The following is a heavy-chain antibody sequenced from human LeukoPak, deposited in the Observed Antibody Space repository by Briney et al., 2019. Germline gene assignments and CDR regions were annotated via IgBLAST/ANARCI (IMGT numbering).Heavy chain of an antibody. V-gene: IGHV4-59*01. J-gene: IGHJ3*02. CDR2: IYYSGST. D-gene: IGHD1-26*01. CDR1: GGSISSYY. CDR3: ASGELISAFDI. Sequence: SETLSLTCTVSGGSISSYYWNWIRQPPGKGLEWIGYIYYSGSTNYNPSLKSRVTISVDTSKNQFSLKLSSVTAADTAVYYCASGELISAFDIWGQGTMVTVSS.